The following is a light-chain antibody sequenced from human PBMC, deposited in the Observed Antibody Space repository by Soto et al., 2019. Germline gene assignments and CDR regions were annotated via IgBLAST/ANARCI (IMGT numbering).Light chain of an antibody. CDR1: SSDVGGYNY. V-gene: IGLV2-14*01. CDR3: SSYTSSITLV. CDR2: EVS. J-gene: IGLJ1*01. Sequence: QSALTQPASVSGSPGQSITISCTGTSSDVGGYNYVSWYQQHPGKAPKLMIYEVSNRPSGVSNRFSGSKSGNTASLTISGLQAEDEADYYYSSYTSSITLVFGTGTKVTVL.